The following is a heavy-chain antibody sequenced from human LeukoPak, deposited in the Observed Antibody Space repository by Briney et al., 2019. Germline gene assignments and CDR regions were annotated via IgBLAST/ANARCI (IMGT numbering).Heavy chain of an antibody. D-gene: IGHD3-10*01. CDR1: GYTFTGYY. J-gene: IGHJ5*02. Sequence: VASVKVSCKASGYTFTGYYMHWVRQAPGQGLEWMGWINPNSGGTNYAQKFQGRVTMTRDTSISTAYVELSRLRSDDTAVYYCARDWLFSSGYGSGSSVNWFDPWGQGTLVTVSS. CDR2: INPNSGGT. CDR3: ARDWLFSSGYGSGSSVNWFDP. V-gene: IGHV1-2*02.